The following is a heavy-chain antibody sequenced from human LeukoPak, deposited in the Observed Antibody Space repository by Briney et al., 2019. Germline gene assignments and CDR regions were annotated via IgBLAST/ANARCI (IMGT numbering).Heavy chain of an antibody. Sequence: GGSLRLSCAASGFTFSDYYMSWVRQAPGKGLEWVAVISYDGSNKYYADSVKGRFTISRDNSKNTLYLQMNSLRAEDTAVYYCAKGRGAFDIWGQGTMVTVSS. V-gene: IGHV3-30*01. CDR3: AKGRGAFDI. CDR2: ISYDGSNK. J-gene: IGHJ3*02. D-gene: IGHD3-10*01. CDR1: GFTFSDYY.